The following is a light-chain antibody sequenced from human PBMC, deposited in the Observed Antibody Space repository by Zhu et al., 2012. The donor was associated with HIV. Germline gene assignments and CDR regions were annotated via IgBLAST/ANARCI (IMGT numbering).Light chain of an antibody. CDR3: QQHNNWPPDS. Sequence: EIVMTQSPAILSVSPGERATLFCRASQSVSNNLAWYQQRPGQALRLLIYGASTRATGIPARFSGSGSGTEFTLTISSMQSEDFAVYYCQQHNNWPPDSFGQGTKLEI. V-gene: IGKV3-15*01. J-gene: IGKJ2*03. CDR1: QSVSNN. CDR2: GAS.